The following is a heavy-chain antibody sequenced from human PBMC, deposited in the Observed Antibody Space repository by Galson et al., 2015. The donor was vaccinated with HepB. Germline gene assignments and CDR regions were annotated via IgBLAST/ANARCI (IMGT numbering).Heavy chain of an antibody. CDR3: AKAEETDYYYYGMDV. CDR2: ISGSGRTT. V-gene: IGHV3-23*01. D-gene: IGHD2-21*02. CDR1: GFTFSSYA. J-gene: IGHJ6*02. Sequence: SLRLSCAASGFTFSSYALSWVRQAPGKGLEWVSVISGSGRTTYYADSVKGRFTISRDNSKRTLFVQMNSLRAEDTAVYYCAKAEETDYYYYGMDVWGHGTTVTVSS.